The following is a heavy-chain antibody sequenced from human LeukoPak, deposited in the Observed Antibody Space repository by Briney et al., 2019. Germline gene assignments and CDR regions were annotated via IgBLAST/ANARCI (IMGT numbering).Heavy chain of an antibody. CDR1: GFTFSSYW. J-gene: IGHJ4*02. V-gene: IGHV3-74*01. CDR3: AREDGYDFRGFDY. D-gene: IGHD5-12*01. CDR2: INSDGSST. Sequence: PGGSLRLSCAASGFTFSSYWMHWVRQAPGKGLVWVSRINSDGSSTSYADSVKGRFTISRDNAKNTLYLQMNSLRAEDTAVYYCAREDGYDFRGFDYWGQGNLVTVSS.